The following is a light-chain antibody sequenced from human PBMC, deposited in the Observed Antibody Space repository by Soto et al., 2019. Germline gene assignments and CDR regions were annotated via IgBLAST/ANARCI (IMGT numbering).Light chain of an antibody. CDR2: GDN. CDR1: SSNIGRNT. Sequence: QSVLTQPPSASGTPGQRVTMSCSGGSSNIGRNTVSWYQQLPGTAPKVLISGDNQRSSGVPDRFSGSKSGTSASLAISGLQAEDEADYYCAAWDDSLSGPVFGGGTQLTVL. V-gene: IGLV1-44*01. J-gene: IGLJ2*01. CDR3: AAWDDSLSGPV.